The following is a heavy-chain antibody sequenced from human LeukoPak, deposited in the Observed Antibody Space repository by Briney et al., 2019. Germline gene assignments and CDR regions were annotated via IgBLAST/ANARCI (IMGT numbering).Heavy chain of an antibody. Sequence: ASVKVSCKASGYTFTSYGISWVRQAPGQGLEWMGWISAYNGNTNYAQKLQGRVTMTTDTPTSTAYMELRSLRSDDTAVYYCARSLVGEFHFDYWGQGTLVTVSS. CDR2: ISAYNGNT. V-gene: IGHV1-18*01. D-gene: IGHD3-10*01. CDR3: ARSLVGEFHFDY. J-gene: IGHJ4*02. CDR1: GYTFTSYG.